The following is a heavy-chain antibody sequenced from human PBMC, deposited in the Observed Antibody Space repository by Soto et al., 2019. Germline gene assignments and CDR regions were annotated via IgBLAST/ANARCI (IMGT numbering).Heavy chain of an antibody. D-gene: IGHD2-2*02. J-gene: IGHJ4*02. Sequence: KASETLSLTCTVSGGSVSSGSYYWSWIRQHPGKGLEWIGNIYHSGNTYYNPSLKSRLTISVDTSKNHFSLMVDSVTAADTAVYYCARARFQVLYGKPYFDSWGQGTLVTVSS. CDR1: GGSVSSGSYY. V-gene: IGHV4-31*03. CDR3: ARARFQVLYGKPYFDS. CDR2: IYHSGNT.